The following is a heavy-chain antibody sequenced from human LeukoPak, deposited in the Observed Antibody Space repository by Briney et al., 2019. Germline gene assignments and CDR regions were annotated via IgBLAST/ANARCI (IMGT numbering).Heavy chain of an antibody. CDR2: ISGSGGST. CDR1: GFTFSSYA. J-gene: IGHJ4*02. Sequence: GGSLRLSCAASGFTFSSYAMSWVRQAPGKGLEWVSAISGSGGSTYYADSVKGRFTISRDISLSTLYLQMDSLRAEDTAVYYCAKDRGNNGYLDWGQGTLVTVSS. CDR3: AKDRGNNGYLD. D-gene: IGHD2-8*01. V-gene: IGHV3-23*01.